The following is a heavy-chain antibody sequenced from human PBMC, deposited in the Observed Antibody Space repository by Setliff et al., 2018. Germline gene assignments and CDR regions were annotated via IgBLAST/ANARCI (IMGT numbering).Heavy chain of an antibody. J-gene: IGHJ5*02. D-gene: IGHD3-3*01. Sequence: ALVKVSCKASGYTFTSYAMNWVRQAPGQGLEWMGWINTNTGNPTYAQGFTGRFVFSLDTSVSTAYLQISSLKAEDTAVYYCARGPLHYDFWSGYYTVSWFDPWGQGTLVTVSS. CDR3: ARGPLHYDFWSGYYTVSWFDP. CDR1: GYTFTSYA. V-gene: IGHV7-4-1*02. CDR2: INTNTGNP.